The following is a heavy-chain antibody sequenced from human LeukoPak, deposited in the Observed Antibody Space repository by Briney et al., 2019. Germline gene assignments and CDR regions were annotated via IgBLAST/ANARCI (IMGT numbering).Heavy chain of an antibody. D-gene: IGHD3-10*01. J-gene: IGHJ3*02. V-gene: IGHV3-30*02. CDR3: AKGLWFGELFGVDI. CDR1: GFTFSSYG. Sequence: GGSLRLSCAASGFTFSSYGMHWVRQAPGKGLEWVAFIRYDGSNKYYTDSVKGRFTISRDNSKNTLYLQMSLLRAEDTAVYYCAKGLWFGELFGVDIWGHGTMVTVSS. CDR2: IRYDGSNK.